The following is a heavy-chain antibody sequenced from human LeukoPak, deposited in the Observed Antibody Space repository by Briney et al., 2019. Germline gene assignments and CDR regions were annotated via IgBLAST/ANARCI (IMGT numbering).Heavy chain of an antibody. D-gene: IGHD3-10*01. CDR3: ARDRGAPGYNWFDP. Sequence: SETLSLTCTVSGGSVSSGDYYWTWIRQPPGKGLEWIGYIYYSGSTNYNPSLKSRVTISVGTSKNQFSLKLSSVTAADTAVYYCARDRGAPGYNWFDPWGQGTLVTVSS. J-gene: IGHJ5*02. V-gene: IGHV4-61*08. CDR2: IYYSGST. CDR1: GGSVSSGDYY.